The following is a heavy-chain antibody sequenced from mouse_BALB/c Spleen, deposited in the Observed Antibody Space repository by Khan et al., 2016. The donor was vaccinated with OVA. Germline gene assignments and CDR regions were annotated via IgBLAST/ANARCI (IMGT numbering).Heavy chain of an antibody. J-gene: IGHJ3*01. CDR2: INPSNGYT. CDR3: VKDGAYHKNDDWFAY. CDR1: GYTFTSYT. D-gene: IGHD2-14*01. V-gene: IGHV1-4*01. Sequence: QVQLQQSGAELARPGASVKMSCKASGYTFTSYTIHWIKVRPGQGLEWIGFINPSNGYTNYNQKFKDKATLTADKSSTTVHMQLSILTSDDSAVYNCVKDGAYHKNDDWFAYWGQGTLVTVSA.